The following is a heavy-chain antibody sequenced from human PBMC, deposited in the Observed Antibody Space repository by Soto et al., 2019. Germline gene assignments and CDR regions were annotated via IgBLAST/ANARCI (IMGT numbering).Heavy chain of an antibody. CDR3: ARGIGDLDLSFDY. D-gene: IGHD3-10*01. Sequence: GGSLRLSCAASGFTFSSYGMHWVRQAPGKGLEWVAVIWYDGSNKYYADSVKGRFTISRDNSKNTLYLQMNSLRAEDTAVYYCARGIGDLDLSFDYWGQGTLVTVSS. V-gene: IGHV3-33*01. J-gene: IGHJ4*02. CDR2: IWYDGSNK. CDR1: GFTFSSYG.